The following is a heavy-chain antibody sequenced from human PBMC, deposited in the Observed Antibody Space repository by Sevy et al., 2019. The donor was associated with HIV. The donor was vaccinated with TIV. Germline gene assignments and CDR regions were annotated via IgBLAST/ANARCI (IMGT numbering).Heavy chain of an antibody. CDR1: GFSFSDYN. D-gene: IGHD5-18*01. CDR3: ARVRYNYGQKYFDY. CDR2: ISTSSGFT. Sequence: GGSLRLSCTASGFSFSDYNMSWIRQAPGKGLEWISYISTSSGFTDYEDSVKGRFTISRDNAKNSLYLQMNSLRAEDTAVYFCARVRYNYGQKYFDYWGQGTLVTVSS. J-gene: IGHJ4*02. V-gene: IGHV3-11*06.